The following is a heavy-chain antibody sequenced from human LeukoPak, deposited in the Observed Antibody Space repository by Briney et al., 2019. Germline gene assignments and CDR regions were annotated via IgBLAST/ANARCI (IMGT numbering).Heavy chain of an antibody. CDR1: GFTFSDYY. CDR3: ARAVIGGPFFGY. J-gene: IGHJ4*02. CDR2: ISSSGGAV. Sequence: PGGSLRLSCAASGFTFSDYYMTWIRQAPGKGLEWVSYISSSGGAVYYADSVKGRFTISRDNTKNSLYLQMNSLRAEDTAVYYCARAVIGGPFFGYWGQGTLVTVSS. V-gene: IGHV3-11*01. D-gene: IGHD3-22*01.